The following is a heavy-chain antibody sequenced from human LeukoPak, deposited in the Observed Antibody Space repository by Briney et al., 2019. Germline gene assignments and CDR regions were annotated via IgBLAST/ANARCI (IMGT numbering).Heavy chain of an antibody. J-gene: IGHJ3*02. CDR2: ISSRSNYI. CDR1: GFTFSNYA. D-gene: IGHD3-22*01. CDR3: ARDRAVYSDSRGYYPDAFDI. Sequence: GGSLRLSCTASGFTFSNYAMSWVRRAPGKGLEWVSSISSRSNYIYLADSLKGRFTISRDNAKNSLYLQMNSLRAEDTAMYYCARDRAVYSDSRGYYPDAFDIWGQGTMVTVSS. V-gene: IGHV3-21*01.